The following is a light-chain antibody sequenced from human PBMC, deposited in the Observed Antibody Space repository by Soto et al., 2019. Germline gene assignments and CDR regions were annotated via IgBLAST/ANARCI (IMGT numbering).Light chain of an antibody. CDR2: AAS. CDR1: QSMNTY. J-gene: IGKJ4*01. V-gene: IGKV1-39*01. CDR3: QQSYSIPLT. Sequence: DIQMTQSPSSLSASVGDRVTITCRGSQSMNTYLNWYQQKPGKAPKLLIYAASTLQSGVPSRFSGSGSGTHFTLTISSLQPEDFATYYCQQSYSIPLTFGGGTKV.